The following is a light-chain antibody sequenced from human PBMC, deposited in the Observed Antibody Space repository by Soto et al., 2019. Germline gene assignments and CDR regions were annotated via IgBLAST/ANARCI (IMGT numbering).Light chain of an antibody. J-gene: IGKJ5*01. V-gene: IGKV3D-20*02. CDR3: QQRSNWPLIT. Sequence: EIVFTQSPGTLSLSPGERATLSCRASQSVSSSYLAWYQQKPGQAPRLLIYGASTRANGIPARFSGSGSGTDLTLTISSLQSEDFAVYYCQQRSNWPLITFGQGTRLEIK. CDR1: QSVSSSY. CDR2: GAS.